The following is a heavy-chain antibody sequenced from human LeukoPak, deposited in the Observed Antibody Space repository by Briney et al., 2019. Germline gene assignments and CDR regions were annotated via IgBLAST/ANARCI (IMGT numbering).Heavy chain of an antibody. CDR1: GSSISSYYW. D-gene: IGHD1-26*01. V-gene: IGHV4-28*01. J-gene: IGHJ3*01. CDR2: MYYSGSR. CDR3: ARNLRGSYATFDV. Sequence: PSETLSLTCTVSGSSISSYYWWGCIRQPPGKGLEWIGYMYYSGSRYYNPSLKSRVTMSVDTSKHQFYLKLSSVTAVDTAVYYCARNLRGSYATFDVWGQGKMVTVSS.